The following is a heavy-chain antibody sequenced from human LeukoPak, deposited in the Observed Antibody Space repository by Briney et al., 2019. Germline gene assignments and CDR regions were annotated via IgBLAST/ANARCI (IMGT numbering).Heavy chain of an antibody. CDR3: ALQFTYGDYRPAGDY. CDR1: GFTFANYW. D-gene: IGHD4-17*01. J-gene: IGHJ4*02. CDR2: ISQHASET. Sequence: GGSLRHSCTASGFTFANYWMSWVRQAPGGGLEWVADISQHASETNYVDSVKGRFTISRDNAKKSLYLQMDNLRAEDTAVYYCALQFTYGDYRPAGDYWGQGTLVTVSS. V-gene: IGHV3-7*01.